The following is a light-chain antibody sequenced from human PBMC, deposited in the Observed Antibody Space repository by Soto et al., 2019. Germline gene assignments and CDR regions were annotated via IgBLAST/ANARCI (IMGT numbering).Light chain of an antibody. V-gene: IGKV3-15*01. Sequence: IVMTQSPATLSVSPGERATLSCRASQSVSNNLAWYQQKPGQSPRRLIYGASTRATGIPARFSGSGSGTEFTLPISSLQSEDFSVYYCQQYNNWPPWTFGQGTKVEIK. CDR3: QQYNNWPPWT. CDR2: GAS. CDR1: QSVSNN. J-gene: IGKJ1*01.